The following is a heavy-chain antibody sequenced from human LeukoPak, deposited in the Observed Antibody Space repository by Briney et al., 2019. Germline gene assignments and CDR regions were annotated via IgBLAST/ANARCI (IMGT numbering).Heavy chain of an antibody. V-gene: IGHV4-59*01. CDR3: ARASERWPFDY. CDR2: IFHSGST. CDR1: GASISSYY. D-gene: IGHD5-24*01. J-gene: IGHJ4*02. Sequence: SETLSLTCTVSGASISSYYWSWVRQPQGKGLEWIGYIFHSGSTNYNPYLKSRVTISVDTSKNQFSLKLTAVTAADTAVYCGARASERWPFDYWGQGTMVAVSS.